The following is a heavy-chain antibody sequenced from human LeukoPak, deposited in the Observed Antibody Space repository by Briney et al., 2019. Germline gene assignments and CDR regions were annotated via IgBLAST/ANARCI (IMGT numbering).Heavy chain of an antibody. CDR1: GYTFTSYG. V-gene: IGHV1-18*01. Sequence: ASVKVSCKASGYTFTSYGISWVRQAPGQGLEWMGWISAYNGNTNYAQKFQGRVTMTTDTSTSTAYMELRSLRSDDTAVYYCARYSGVVAPGYGLDVWGQGITDIVSS. D-gene: IGHD3-3*01. J-gene: IGHJ6*02. CDR3: ARYSGVVAPGYGLDV. CDR2: ISAYNGNT.